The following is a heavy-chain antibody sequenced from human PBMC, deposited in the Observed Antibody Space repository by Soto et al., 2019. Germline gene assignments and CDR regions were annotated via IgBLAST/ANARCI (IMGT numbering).Heavy chain of an antibody. CDR3: ARSGIRGYSYGSPFDP. J-gene: IGHJ5*02. Sequence: EVQLLESGGGLEQPGGSLRLSCAASGFTFSSYAMSWVRQASEKGPEWVSTISASGGTTYYADSVKGQFTISRDNSKNTLDLQMNSLRAEDTAMYYCARSGIRGYSYGSPFDPWGQGTLVTVSS. CDR2: ISASGGTT. V-gene: IGHV3-23*01. CDR1: GFTFSSYA. D-gene: IGHD5-18*01.